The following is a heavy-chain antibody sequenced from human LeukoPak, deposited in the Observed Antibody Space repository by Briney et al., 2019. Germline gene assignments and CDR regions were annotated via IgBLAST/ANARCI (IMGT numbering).Heavy chain of an antibody. CDR2: ISAYNGNT. CDR1: GYTFTIYG. J-gene: IGHJ6*03. Sequence: ASVTVSFKASGYTFTIYGFTWVRQAPGQGIEWMGWISAYNGNTNYAQKLQGRVSMTTDTSTSTAYMELRSLRSDDTAVYYCARVSTQRGDVDFWSGYYQYYYMDVWGKGTTVTVSS. CDR3: ARVSTQRGDVDFWSGYYQYYYMDV. V-gene: IGHV1-18*01. D-gene: IGHD3-3*01.